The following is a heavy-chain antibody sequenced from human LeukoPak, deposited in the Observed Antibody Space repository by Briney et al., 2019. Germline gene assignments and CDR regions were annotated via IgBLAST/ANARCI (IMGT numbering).Heavy chain of an antibody. CDR3: AKGLGYTYGYCDY. D-gene: IGHD5-18*01. CDR1: GFTFSSYG. Sequence: PGRSLRLSCAASGFTFSSYGMHWVRQAPGKGLEWVAVISYDGSNKYCADSVKGRFTISRDNSKNTLYLQMNSLRAEDPAIYYCAKGLGYTYGYCDYWGQGTLVTVSS. J-gene: IGHJ4*02. V-gene: IGHV3-30*18. CDR2: ISYDGSNK.